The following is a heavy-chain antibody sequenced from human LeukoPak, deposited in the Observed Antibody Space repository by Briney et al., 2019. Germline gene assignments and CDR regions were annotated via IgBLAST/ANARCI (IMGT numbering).Heavy chain of an antibody. V-gene: IGHV1-18*01. CDR3: ARDPPIIAVAVSDYYYGMDV. CDR2: ISAYNGNT. Sequence: ASVKVSCKASGYTFTSYGISWVRQAPGQGLEWMGWISAYNGNTNYAQKLQGRVTMTTDTSTSTAYMELRSLRSDDTAVYYCARDPPIIAVAVSDYYYGMDVWGQGTTVTVSS. CDR1: GYTFTSYG. J-gene: IGHJ6*02. D-gene: IGHD6-19*01.